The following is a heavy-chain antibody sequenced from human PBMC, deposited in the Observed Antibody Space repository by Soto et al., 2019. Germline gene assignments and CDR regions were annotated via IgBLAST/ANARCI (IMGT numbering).Heavy chain of an antibody. J-gene: IGHJ3*02. Sequence: QVQLQESGPGLVRPSETLSLTCTVSGVSVNSGGNFWSWIRQPPGKGLEWIGFVFNSGSPTYNPSLNSRVTILLDKPENQFSLRLSSVTPADTAVYYCARAAYQIALNDAFDIWGQGTTVIVSS. CDR3: ARAAYQIALNDAFDI. CDR1: GVSVNSGGNF. V-gene: IGHV4-61*08. CDR2: VFNSGSP. D-gene: IGHD2-2*01.